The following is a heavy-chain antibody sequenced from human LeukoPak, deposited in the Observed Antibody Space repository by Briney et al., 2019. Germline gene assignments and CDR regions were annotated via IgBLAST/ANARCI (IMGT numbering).Heavy chain of an antibody. D-gene: IGHD1-1*01. J-gene: IGHJ4*02. CDR1: GFTFSSYG. Sequence: GGSLRLSCAASGFTFSSYGMHWVRQAPGKGLEWVSFISHDGTNKYSADSMKGRFTISRDNSKNTLYLQINSLRAEDTAVYYCAKDEGYWNPGYWGQGTLVTVSS. V-gene: IGHV3-30*18. CDR2: ISHDGTNK. CDR3: AKDEGYWNPGY.